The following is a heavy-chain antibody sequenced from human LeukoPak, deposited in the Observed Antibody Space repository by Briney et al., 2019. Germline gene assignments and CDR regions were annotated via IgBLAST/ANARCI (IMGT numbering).Heavy chain of an antibody. J-gene: IGHJ1*01. CDR3: ARDSYSRTWNEYFQH. CDR1: GFTFSSYA. D-gene: IGHD1-26*01. Sequence: PGGSLRLSCAASGFTFSSYAMSWVRQAPGKGLEWVSAISGSGGSTYYADSVKGRFTISRDNSKNTLYLQMNSLRAEDTAVYYCARDSYSRTWNEYFQHWGQGTLVTVSS. CDR2: ISGSGGST. V-gene: IGHV3-23*01.